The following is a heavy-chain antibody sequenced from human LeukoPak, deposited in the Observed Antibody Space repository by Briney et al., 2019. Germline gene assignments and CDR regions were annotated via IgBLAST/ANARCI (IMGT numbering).Heavy chain of an antibody. D-gene: IGHD5-12*01. CDR1: GGSISSSSYY. CDR3: ARDGEWLDAFDI. Sequence: SETLFLTCTVSGGSISSSSYYWSWIRQPPGKGLEWIGEINHSGSTNYNPSLKSRVTISVDTSKNQFSLKLSSVTAADTAVYYCARDGEWLDAFDIWGQGTMVTVSS. CDR2: INHSGST. J-gene: IGHJ3*02. V-gene: IGHV4-39*07.